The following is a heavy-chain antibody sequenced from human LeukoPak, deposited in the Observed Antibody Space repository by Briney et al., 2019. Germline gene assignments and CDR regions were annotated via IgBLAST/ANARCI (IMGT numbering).Heavy chain of an antibody. J-gene: IGHJ4*02. Sequence: GASVKVSCKASGYTFASYDINWVRQAPGQGLEWMGWMNPDSTNTGYAQKFQGRVTMTRDTTMSTAYMGLSSLTSEDTAVYYCARVPSLGYCSGGSCYRFDHWGQGTLVAVSS. CDR1: GYTFASYD. V-gene: IGHV1-8*01. CDR3: ARVPSLGYCSGGSCYRFDH. D-gene: IGHD2-15*01. CDR2: MNPDSTNT.